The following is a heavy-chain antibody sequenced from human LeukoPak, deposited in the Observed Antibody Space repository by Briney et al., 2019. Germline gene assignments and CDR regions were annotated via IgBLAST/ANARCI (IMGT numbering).Heavy chain of an antibody. CDR1: GFTFSSYW. J-gene: IGHJ4*02. D-gene: IGHD3-9*01. CDR2: INSDGSST. Sequence: GGSLRLSCAASGFTFSSYWMHWVRQVPGKGLVWVSRINSDGSSTSYADSVKGRFTISRDNAKNTLYVQMNSLRAEDTAVYYCACPPEDDILTGYSYWGQGTLVTVSS. V-gene: IGHV3-74*01. CDR3: ACPPEDDILTGYSY.